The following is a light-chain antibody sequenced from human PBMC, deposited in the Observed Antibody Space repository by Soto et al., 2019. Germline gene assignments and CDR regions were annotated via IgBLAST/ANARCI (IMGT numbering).Light chain of an antibody. J-gene: IGLJ3*02. CDR1: SSNIGSNY. V-gene: IGLV1-47*01. CDR2: RNN. CDR3: AAWDDSLSGTV. Sequence: QSVLTQPPSASGTPGQRVTTSCSGSSSNIGSNYVYWYQQLPGTAPKLLIYRNNQRPSGVPDRFSGSKSGTSASLAISGLRSEDEADYYCAAWDDSLSGTVFGGGTKLTVL.